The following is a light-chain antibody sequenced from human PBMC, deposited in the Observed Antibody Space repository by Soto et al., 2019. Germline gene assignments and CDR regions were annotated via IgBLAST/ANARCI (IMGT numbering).Light chain of an antibody. CDR1: SSDVGGYNY. Sequence: QPVLTQPASVSGSPGQSITISCTGTSSDVGGYNYVSWYQQHPGKAPKLMIYDVSNRPSGVSNRFSGSKSGNTASLTISGLQAEDEADYYCSSYTSINYVFGTGTKVTVL. V-gene: IGLV2-14*01. J-gene: IGLJ1*01. CDR3: SSYTSINYV. CDR2: DVS.